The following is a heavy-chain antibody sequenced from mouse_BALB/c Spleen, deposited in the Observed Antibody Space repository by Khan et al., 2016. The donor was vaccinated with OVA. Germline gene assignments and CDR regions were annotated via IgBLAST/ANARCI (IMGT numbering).Heavy chain of an antibody. Sequence: VQLQESGPGLVAPSQSLSITCTVSGFSLSRYNIHWVRQPPGKGLEWLGMIWGGGGTDYNSTLKSRLSISTDNSKSHVFLKMNGLQTDDTAMDYCARAYERDGGYDAMDYWGQGTSVTVSS. V-gene: IGHV2-6-4*01. CDR3: ARAYERDGGYDAMDY. CDR1: GFSLSRYN. CDR2: IWGGGGT. J-gene: IGHJ4*01. D-gene: IGHD2-14*01.